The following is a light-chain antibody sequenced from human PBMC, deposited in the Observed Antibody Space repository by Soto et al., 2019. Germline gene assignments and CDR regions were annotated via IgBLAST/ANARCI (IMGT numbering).Light chain of an antibody. CDR3: LQRNNGNT. CDR2: DAS. Sequence: IVVTQSPATLSLSPGERATFSCRASQSVSSNLAWYQQKPGQAPRLLIYDASNRATGIPARFRGRGSGTDFTLTSSSQEPEDVADYSSLQRNNGNTSGQ. J-gene: IGKJ5*01. V-gene: IGKV3-11*01. CDR1: QSVSSN.